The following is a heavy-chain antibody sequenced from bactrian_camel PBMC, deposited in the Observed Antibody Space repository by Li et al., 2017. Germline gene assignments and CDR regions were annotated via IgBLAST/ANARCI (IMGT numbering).Heavy chain of an antibody. CDR3: NVGLCGTWPPGQDNY. CDR2: LYANGGT. Sequence: VQLVESGGGSVQAGGSLKLSCAASGYTAKTCSWNWYRQFQGKGRELVSSLYANGGTYYHDSVKGRFTFAQANVENTNAVTLEMNSLKPEDTATYLCNVGLCGTWPPGQDNYWGHGTQVTVS. J-gene: IGHJ4*01. D-gene: IGHD2*01. CDR1: GYTAKTCS. V-gene: IGHV3S9*01.